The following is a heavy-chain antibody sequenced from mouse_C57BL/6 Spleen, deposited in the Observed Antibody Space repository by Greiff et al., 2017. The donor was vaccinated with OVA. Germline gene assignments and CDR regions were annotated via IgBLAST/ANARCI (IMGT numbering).Heavy chain of an antibody. CDR1: GYSITSGYY. CDR3: ARDRGGY. V-gene: IGHV3-6*01. J-gene: IGHJ2*01. Sequence: EVQLQQSGPGLVKPSQSLSLTCSVTGYSITSGYYWNWIRQFPGNKLEWMGYISYDGSNNYNPSLKNRISITRDTSKNQFFLKLNSVTTEDTATYYCARDRGGYWGQGTTLTVSS. CDR2: ISYDGSN. D-gene: IGHD3-1*01.